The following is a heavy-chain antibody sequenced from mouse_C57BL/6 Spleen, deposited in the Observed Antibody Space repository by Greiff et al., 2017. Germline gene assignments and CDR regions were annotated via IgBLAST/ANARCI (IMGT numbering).Heavy chain of an antibody. CDR3: ARGILRYYFDY. CDR2: ISGGSSIN. Sequence: EVQLEESGGGLVKPGGSLKLSCAASGFTFSDYGMHWVRQAPEKGLEWVAYISGGSSINYYADTVKGRFTISRDNAKNTLFLQMTSLRSEDTAMFYCARGILRYYFDYWGQGTTLTVSS. J-gene: IGHJ2*01. CDR1: GFTFSDYG. V-gene: IGHV5-17*01. D-gene: IGHD1-1*01.